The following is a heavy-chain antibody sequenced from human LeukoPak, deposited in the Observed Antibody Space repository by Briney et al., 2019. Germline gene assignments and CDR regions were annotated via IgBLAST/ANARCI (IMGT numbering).Heavy chain of an antibody. CDR1: GFSTYSNY. J-gene: IGHJ4*02. CDR2: VYSGGST. CDR3: ARDLGWDNITSFHF. V-gene: IGHV3-66*02. Sequence: GGSLRLSCVASGFSTYSNYMSWVRQPPGKGLQWVSVVYSGGSTNHAESVRGRFIVSRDLSRNTIYLQMNDLRPEDTAVYYCARDLGWDNITSFHFWGQGVLVTVS. D-gene: IGHD1-26*01.